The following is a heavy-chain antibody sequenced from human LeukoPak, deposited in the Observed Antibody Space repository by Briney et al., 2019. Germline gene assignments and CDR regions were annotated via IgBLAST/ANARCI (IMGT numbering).Heavy chain of an antibody. V-gene: IGHV3-49*04. CDR1: GFALDDVA. CDR2: IRRRAYGGAA. CDR3: SRNGLVDFDY. J-gene: IGHJ4*02. Sequence: PGQSLRLSCTTSGFALDDVAMSWVRPPAGKGREWEGFIRRRAYGGAAEYAASVKGRFIISRDDSKGIAYLQMNSLKTEDTAVYYCSRNGLVDFDYWGQGSRVIVSP.